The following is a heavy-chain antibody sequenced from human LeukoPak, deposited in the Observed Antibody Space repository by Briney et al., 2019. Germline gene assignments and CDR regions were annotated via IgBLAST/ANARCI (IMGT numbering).Heavy chain of an antibody. Sequence: PGGSLRLSCAASGFTFSNYAMNWVRQAPGKGLEWVSAISGSGGSTYYADSVKGRFTISRDNSKNTLYLQMNSLRAEDTAVYYCAKVRAEGLTMTIGGFDYWGQGTLVTVSS. CDR2: ISGSGGST. D-gene: IGHD3-22*01. CDR1: GFTFSNYA. J-gene: IGHJ4*02. V-gene: IGHV3-23*01. CDR3: AKVRAEGLTMTIGGFDY.